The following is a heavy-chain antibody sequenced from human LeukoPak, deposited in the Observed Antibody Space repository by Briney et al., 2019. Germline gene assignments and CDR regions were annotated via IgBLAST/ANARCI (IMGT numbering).Heavy chain of an antibody. J-gene: IGHJ3*02. Sequence: ASVKVSCKASGYTFTNYDINWVRQATGQGLEWMGWMNPKSGNTGYAREFQGRVTMTRDTSIYTAYMELSSLRSEDTAVYYCVRERYSNGWVDAFDIWGQGTMVTVSS. CDR1: GYTFTNYD. V-gene: IGHV1-8*02. CDR2: MNPKSGNT. CDR3: VRERYSNGWVDAFDI. D-gene: IGHD6-19*01.